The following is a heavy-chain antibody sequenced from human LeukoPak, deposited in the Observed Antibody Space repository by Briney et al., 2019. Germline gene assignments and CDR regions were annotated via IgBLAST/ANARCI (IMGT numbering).Heavy chain of an antibody. CDR1: RFTFNSYA. V-gene: IGHV3-23*01. D-gene: IGHD3-22*01. CDR2: ISGSGGST. Sequence: GGSLRLSCAASRFTFNSYAMSWVRQAPGKGLEWVSAISGSGGSTYYADSVKGRFTISRDNSKNTLYLQMNSLRAEDTAVYYCAKDTYDSSGYLNFDYWGQGTLVTVSS. J-gene: IGHJ4*02. CDR3: AKDTYDSSGYLNFDY.